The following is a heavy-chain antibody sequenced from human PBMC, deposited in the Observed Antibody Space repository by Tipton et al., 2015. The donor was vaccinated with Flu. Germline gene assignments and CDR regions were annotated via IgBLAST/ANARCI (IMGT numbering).Heavy chain of an antibody. J-gene: IGHJ6*02. CDR1: GGSISSYY. V-gene: IGHV4-59*08. CDR3: ARSYYDFWSGYRSMDV. Sequence: GLVKPSETLSLTCTVSGGSISSYYWSWIRQPPGKGLEWIGYIYYSGSTNYNPSLKSRVTISVDTSKNQFSLKLSSVTAADTAVYYCARSYYDFWSGYRSMDVWGQGTTVTVSS. CDR2: IYYSGST. D-gene: IGHD3-3*01.